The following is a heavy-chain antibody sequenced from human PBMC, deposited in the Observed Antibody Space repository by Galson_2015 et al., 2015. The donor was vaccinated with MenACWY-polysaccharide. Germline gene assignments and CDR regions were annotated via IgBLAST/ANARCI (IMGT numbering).Heavy chain of an antibody. Sequence: ISASGRSTFYADSVKGRFTISRDNSKNTLYLQLNSLRAEDTSVYYCAKVHSYAYVNFYYGLDVWGQGTTVTVSS. D-gene: IGHD5-18*01. CDR2: ISASGRST. J-gene: IGHJ6*02. CDR3: AKVHSYAYVNFYYGLDV. V-gene: IGHV3-23*01.